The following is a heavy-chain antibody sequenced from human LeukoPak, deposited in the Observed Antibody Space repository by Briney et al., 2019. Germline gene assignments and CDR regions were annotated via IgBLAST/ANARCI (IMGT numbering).Heavy chain of an antibody. CDR3: ARHGVNSSSSFYYDMDV. V-gene: IGHV4-59*08. Sequence: SETLSLTCSVSGGPISRDYWSWIRQPPGKGLEWIGYIYYSGSTNYSPSLKSRLTISVDTSKNQVSLRLSSVTAAHTAVYYCARHGVNSSSSFYYDMDVWGQGTTVTVSS. J-gene: IGHJ6*02. CDR2: IYYSGST. D-gene: IGHD6-6*01. CDR1: GGPISRDY.